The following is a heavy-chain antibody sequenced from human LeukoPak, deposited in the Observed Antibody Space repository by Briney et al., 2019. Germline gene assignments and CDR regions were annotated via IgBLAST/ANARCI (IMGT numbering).Heavy chain of an antibody. CDR1: GGSISSYY. V-gene: IGHV4-59*01. CDR3: ARWGAQEWDY. CDR2: IYYTGST. Sequence: SETLSLTCTVSGGSISSYYWSWIRQPPGKGLEWIGYIYYTGSTSYNPSLKSRVTISVDTSQNQFSLKLSSVTAADTAVYYCARWGAQEWDYWGQGTLVTVSS. D-gene: IGHD3-3*01. J-gene: IGHJ4*02.